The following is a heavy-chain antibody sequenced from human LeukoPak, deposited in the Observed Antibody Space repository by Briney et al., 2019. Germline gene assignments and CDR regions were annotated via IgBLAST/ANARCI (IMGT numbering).Heavy chain of an antibody. V-gene: IGHV4-59*08. CDR3: ARHPRRDGYTEFDY. D-gene: IGHD5-12*01. CDR2: IYYSGST. Sequence: PSETLSLTCTVSGGSISSYYWSWIRQPPGKGLEWIGYIYYSGSTNYNPSLKSRVTISVDTSKNQFSLKLSSVTAADTAVYYCARHPRRDGYTEFDYWGQGTLVTVSS. CDR1: GGSISSYY. J-gene: IGHJ4*02.